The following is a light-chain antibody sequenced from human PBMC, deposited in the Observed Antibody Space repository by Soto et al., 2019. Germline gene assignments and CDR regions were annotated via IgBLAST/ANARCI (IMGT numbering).Light chain of an antibody. J-gene: IGKJ1*01. CDR1: QTISSW. CDR2: KAS. V-gene: IGKV1-5*03. Sequence: DIQMTQPPSTLSGSVGERVTINCRTSQTISSWLAWYQQKTGKAPKLLIYKASTLKSGVPSRSSGSGSGTECTLIISSLQPDDFATYYCQHFNSYSEAFGQGTKV. CDR3: QHFNSYSEA.